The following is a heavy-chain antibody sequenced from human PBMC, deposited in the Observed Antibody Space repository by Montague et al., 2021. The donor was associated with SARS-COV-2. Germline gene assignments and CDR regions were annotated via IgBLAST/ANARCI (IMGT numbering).Heavy chain of an antibody. CDR2: IYYSGST. CDR3: ARVRVVVPTTRNWFDP. J-gene: IGHJ5*02. V-gene: IGHV4-31*03. CDR1: GGSISSGGYY. D-gene: IGHD2-2*01. Sequence: TLSLTCTVSGGSISSGGYYWSWIRQHPGKGLEWIGYIYYSGSTYYNPSLKSRLTISVDTSKNRFPLKLSSVTAADTAMYYCARVRVVVPTTRNWFDPWGQGTLVTVSS.